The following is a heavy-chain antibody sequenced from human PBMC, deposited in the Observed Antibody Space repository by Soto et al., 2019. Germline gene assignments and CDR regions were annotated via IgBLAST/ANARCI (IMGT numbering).Heavy chain of an antibody. CDR2: ISAYNGNT. V-gene: IGHV1-18*01. CDR3: ARYLSSSWNGGWFDP. J-gene: IGHJ5*02. Sequence: ASVKVSLKASGYTFTSYVISWLLQSPVQGLEWMGCISAYNGNTNYAQKLQVRVTMTTDTSTSTAYMELRSLRSDDTAVYYCARYLSSSWNGGWFDPWGQGTLVTVSS. CDR1: GYTFTSYV. D-gene: IGHD6-13*01.